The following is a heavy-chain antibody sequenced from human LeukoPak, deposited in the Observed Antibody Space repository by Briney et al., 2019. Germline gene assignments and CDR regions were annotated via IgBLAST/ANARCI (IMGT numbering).Heavy chain of an antibody. Sequence: GGPLRLSCAASGFTFSSYGMHWVRQAPGKGLEWVAFIRYDGSNKYYADSVKGRFTISRDNSKNTLYLQMNSLRAEDTAVYYCAKVSGKYSSSWYCDYWGQGTLVTVSS. D-gene: IGHD6-13*01. CDR2: IRYDGSNK. J-gene: IGHJ4*02. V-gene: IGHV3-30*02. CDR3: AKVSGKYSSSWYCDY. CDR1: GFTFSSYG.